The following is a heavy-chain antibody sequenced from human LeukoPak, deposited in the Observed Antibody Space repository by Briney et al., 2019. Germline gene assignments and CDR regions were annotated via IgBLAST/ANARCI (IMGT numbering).Heavy chain of an antibody. V-gene: IGHV5-51*01. CDR3: ARQPYSSSWFSDY. CDR2: IYPGDSDT. D-gene: IGHD6-13*01. J-gene: IGHJ4*02. CDR1: GYSFTDYW. Sequence: GESLKISCKGSGYSFTDYWIGWVRQMPGKGLEWMGIIYPGDSDTRYSPSFQGQVTISADKSISTAYLQWSSLKASDTAMYYCARQPYSSSWFSDYWGQGTLVTVSS.